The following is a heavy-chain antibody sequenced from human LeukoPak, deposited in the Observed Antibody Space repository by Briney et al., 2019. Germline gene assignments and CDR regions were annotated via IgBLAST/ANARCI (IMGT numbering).Heavy chain of an antibody. Sequence: PSETLSLTCTVSGGSISSYYWSWIRQPPGKGLEWIGYIYYSGSTNYNPSLKSRVTISVDTSKNQFSLKLSSVTAADTAVYYCARDYYYDSSGYSHAFDIWGPGTMVTVSS. J-gene: IGHJ3*02. V-gene: IGHV4-59*12. CDR1: GGSISSYY. D-gene: IGHD3-22*01. CDR3: ARDYYYDSSGYSHAFDI. CDR2: IYYSGST.